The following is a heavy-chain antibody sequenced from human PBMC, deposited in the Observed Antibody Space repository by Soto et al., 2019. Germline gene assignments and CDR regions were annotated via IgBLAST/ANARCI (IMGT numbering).Heavy chain of an antibody. CDR2: INHSGRT. CDR3: ARRYCSSTSCLAGFDP. D-gene: IGHD2-2*01. J-gene: IGHJ5*02. Sequence: PSETLSLTCAVSGYSISSGYYWSWIRQPPGKGLEWIGEINHSGRTNYNPSLKSRVTISVDTSKKQIPLKLNSVTAADTAVYYCARRYCSSTSCLAGFDPWGRGTLVTVSS. V-gene: IGHV4-34*01. CDR1: GYSISSGYY.